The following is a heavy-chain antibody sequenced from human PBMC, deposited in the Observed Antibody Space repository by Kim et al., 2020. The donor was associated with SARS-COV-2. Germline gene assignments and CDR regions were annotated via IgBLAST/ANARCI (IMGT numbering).Heavy chain of an antibody. Sequence: GGSLRLSCAASGFTFSSYWMTWVRQAPGKGPEWVAKIKQDGSEADYVGSVKGRFTISRDNAKNSLHLQMNSLRDEDTAVYYCAASPGEQWLLNFDSWGQG. CDR3: AASPGEQWLLNFDS. CDR2: IKQDGSEA. D-gene: IGHD6-19*01. CDR1: GFTFSSYW. J-gene: IGHJ4*02. V-gene: IGHV3-7*01.